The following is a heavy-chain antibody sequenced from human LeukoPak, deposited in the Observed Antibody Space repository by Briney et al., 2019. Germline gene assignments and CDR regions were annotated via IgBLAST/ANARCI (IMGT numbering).Heavy chain of an antibody. CDR3: ARGERQGYSYGRPLRGYYYMDV. CDR1: GGSFSGYY. J-gene: IGHJ6*03. CDR2: INHSGST. V-gene: IGHV4-34*01. Sequence: SETLSLTCAVYGGSFSGYYWSWIRQPPGKGLEWIGEINHSGSTNYNPSLKSRVTISVDTSKNQFSLKLSSVTAADTAVYYCARGERQGYSYGRPLRGYYYMDVWGKGTTVTVSS. D-gene: IGHD5-18*01.